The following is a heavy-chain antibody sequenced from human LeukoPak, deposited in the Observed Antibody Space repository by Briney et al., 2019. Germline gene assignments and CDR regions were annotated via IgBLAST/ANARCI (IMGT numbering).Heavy chain of an antibody. Sequence: GGSLRLSCAASGFTFSSYWLHWVRQAPGKGLVWVSRINSDGSSTSYADSVKGRFTISRDNAKNTLYMQMNSLRAEDTAVYYCARVAAAGSGWFDPWGQGTLVTVSS. D-gene: IGHD6-13*01. CDR1: GFTFSSYW. J-gene: IGHJ5*02. CDR3: ARVAAAGSGWFDP. CDR2: INSDGSST. V-gene: IGHV3-74*01.